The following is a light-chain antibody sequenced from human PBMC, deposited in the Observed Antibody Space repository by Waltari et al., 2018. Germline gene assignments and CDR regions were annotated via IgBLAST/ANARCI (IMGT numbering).Light chain of an antibody. CDR2: ENR. CDR3: QTWDRRIPI. Sequence: SYELTQSPSVSVSPGLTATIPCSGDNLGDKFVSWYQQKTGLSPILGIFENRRRTLVGPERFSGSNSGNTATLTISGTQTLDEADYYCQTWDRRIPIFGGGTKLTVL. CDR1: NLGDKF. J-gene: IGLJ2*01. V-gene: IGLV3-1*01.